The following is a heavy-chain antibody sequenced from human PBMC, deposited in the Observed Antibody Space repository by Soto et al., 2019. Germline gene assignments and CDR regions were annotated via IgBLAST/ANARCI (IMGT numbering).Heavy chain of an antibody. D-gene: IGHD6-19*01. Sequence: SETLSLTCAVYGGSFSGYYWSWIRQPPGKGLEWIGEINHSGSTNYNPSLTSRVTISVDTSRNQFSLKLSSVTAADTAVYYCVRVRHGGWLAYYYYYGMDVWGQGTTVTVSS. CDR1: GGSFSGYY. J-gene: IGHJ6*02. CDR3: VRVRHGGWLAYYYYYGMDV. V-gene: IGHV4-34*01. CDR2: INHSGST.